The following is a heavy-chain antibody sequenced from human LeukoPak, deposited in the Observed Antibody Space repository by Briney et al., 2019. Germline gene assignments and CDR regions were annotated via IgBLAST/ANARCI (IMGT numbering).Heavy chain of an antibody. Sequence: GGSLRLSCAASGFTFSSYSMNWVRQAPGKGLEWVSSTSSGSSYIYYADSVKGRFTISRDNAKNLLYLQMNSLRAEDTAVYYCARDLYGDHPFDYWGQGTLVTASS. D-gene: IGHD4-17*01. CDR2: TSSGSSYI. CDR1: GFTFSSYS. V-gene: IGHV3-21*01. CDR3: ARDLYGDHPFDY. J-gene: IGHJ4*02.